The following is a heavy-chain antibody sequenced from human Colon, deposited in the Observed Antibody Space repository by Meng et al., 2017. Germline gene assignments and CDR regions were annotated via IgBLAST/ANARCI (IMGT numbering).Heavy chain of an antibody. CDR2: IIPIFGTP. CDR1: GGTFTHFA. V-gene: IGHV1-69*06. J-gene: IGHJ4*02. Sequence: QGKLVRAWVAVKKPGSPGKVSCKASGGTFTHFAFRWVRQAPGQGIEWMGGIIPIFGTPHYAQKFHGRVTITADKSTNTAYMELSSLRSEDTAVYYCARWDNSGYYFDYWGQGTLVTVSS. CDR3: ARWDNSGYYFDY. D-gene: IGHD3-22*01.